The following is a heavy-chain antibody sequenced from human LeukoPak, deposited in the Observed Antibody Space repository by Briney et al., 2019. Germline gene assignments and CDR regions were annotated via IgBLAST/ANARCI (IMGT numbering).Heavy chain of an antibody. J-gene: IGHJ4*02. CDR2: ISGSGGST. Sequence: GGSLRLSCVVSGFTFSNYAMNWVRQAPGKGLEWVSAISGSGGSTYYADSVKGRFTISRDNSNNTLYLQMNSLRAEDTAVYYCAKGDYTSGNMAHFDYWGQGTLVTVSS. D-gene: IGHD3-10*01. CDR3: AKGDYTSGNMAHFDY. V-gene: IGHV3-23*01. CDR1: GFTFSNYA.